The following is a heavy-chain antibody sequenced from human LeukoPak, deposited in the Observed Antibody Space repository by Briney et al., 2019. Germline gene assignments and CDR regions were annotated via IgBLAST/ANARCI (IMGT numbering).Heavy chain of an antibody. CDR2: RYITGST. CDR3: ARHYYDSSDYYYSSKNYFDS. V-gene: IGHV4-4*09. J-gene: IGHJ4*02. CDR1: GDSIRSYY. D-gene: IGHD3-22*01. Sequence: NTSKTLSLTCTVSGDSIRSYYWSWIRQAPGKGLEWIGYRYITGSTNYNPSLKSRVTIAADTSENQLSLRLNSVTAADTAIYYCARHYYDSSDYYYSSKNYFDSWGQGSLVTVSS.